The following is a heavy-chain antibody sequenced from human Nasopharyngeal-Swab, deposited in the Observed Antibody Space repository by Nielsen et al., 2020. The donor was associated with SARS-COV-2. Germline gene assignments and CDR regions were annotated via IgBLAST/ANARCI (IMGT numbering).Heavy chain of an antibody. Sequence: GGSLRLSCAASGFTFSSYAMHWVRQAPGKGLEWVAVISYDGSNKYYADSVKGRFTISRDNSKNTLYLQMNSLRAEDTAVYYCAREGGYSGYEGAGEFDYWGQGTLVTDSS. D-gene: IGHD5-12*01. V-gene: IGHV3-30-3*01. J-gene: IGHJ4*02. CDR3: AREGGYSGYEGAGEFDY. CDR2: ISYDGSNK. CDR1: GFTFSSYA.